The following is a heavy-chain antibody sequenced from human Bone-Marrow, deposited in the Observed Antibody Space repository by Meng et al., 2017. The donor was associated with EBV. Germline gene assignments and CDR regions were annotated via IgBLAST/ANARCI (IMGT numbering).Heavy chain of an antibody. Sequence: QVQLQQWGAGLLXXXXXLXLTCALSGGSISINRWWGWVRQPPGKGLEWIGEIFHAGTGYFNPSLKSRVTILMVTSKNQVSLGLTSVTAADTAVYYCASRVDGTYSGFDYWGQGSLVTVS. D-gene: IGHD1-26*01. CDR3: ASRVDGTYSGFDY. V-gene: IGHV4-4*02. CDR2: IFHAGTG. J-gene: IGHJ4*02. CDR1: GGSISINRW.